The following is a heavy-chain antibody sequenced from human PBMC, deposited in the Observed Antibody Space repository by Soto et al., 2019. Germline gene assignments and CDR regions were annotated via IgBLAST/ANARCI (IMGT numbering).Heavy chain of an antibody. V-gene: IGHV3-11*06. Sequence: GGSPRLSCAASGFTFSDHYMSWIRQAPGKGLEWIGYSSNSGSFTRYADPVRGRFSISRDNAKNSLYLQINGLRGDDTAIYYCVRSGDNYNLLDYWGQGTPVTVSS. CDR2: SSNSGSFT. D-gene: IGHD1-1*01. CDR3: VRSGDNYNLLDY. CDR1: GFTFSDHY. J-gene: IGHJ4*02.